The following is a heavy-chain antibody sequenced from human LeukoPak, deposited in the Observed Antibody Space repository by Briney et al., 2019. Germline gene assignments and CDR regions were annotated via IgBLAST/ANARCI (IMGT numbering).Heavy chain of an antibody. CDR2: IYYSGST. D-gene: IGHD3-22*01. J-gene: IGHJ4*02. CDR3: ARQEDYYDSSGYYLPDYFDY. CDR1: GGSISSYY. Sequence: SETLSLTCTVSGGSISSYYWSWIRQPPGKGLEWIGYIYYSGSTNYNPSLKSRVTISVDTSKNQFSLKLSSVTAADTAVYYCARQEDYYDSSGYYLPDYFDYWGQGTLVTVSS. V-gene: IGHV4-59*08.